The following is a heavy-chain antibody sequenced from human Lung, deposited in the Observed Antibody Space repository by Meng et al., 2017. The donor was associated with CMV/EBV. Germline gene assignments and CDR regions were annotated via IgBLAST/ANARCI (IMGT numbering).Heavy chain of an antibody. D-gene: IGHD3-16*01. V-gene: IGHV3-30*02. J-gene: IGHJ6*02. CDR3: AKAICGAYTRGTDYYYNAMDV. CDR2: IQYDGSNK. Sequence: GGSLKIXCAASGFTFRRFDMHWVRQAPGKGLEWVAFIQYDGSNKYYVDSVKGRFTISRDNSKNTLYLQMSSLRAGDTAIYYCAKAICGAYTRGTDYYYNAMDVWGQGTXVTVSS. CDR1: GFTFRRFD.